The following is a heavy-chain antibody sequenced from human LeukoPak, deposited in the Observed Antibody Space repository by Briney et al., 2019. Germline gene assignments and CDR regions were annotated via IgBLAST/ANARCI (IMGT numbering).Heavy chain of an antibody. D-gene: IGHD3-9*01. CDR1: GGSINNYY. J-gene: IGHJ4*02. CDR2: IYYSGST. V-gene: IGHV4-39*01. CDR3: AIHVGVVSRYIALPYYLAY. Sequence: SETLSLTCTVSGGSINNYYWGWIRQPPGKGLEWIGRIYYSGSTYYNPSLKSRVTISVDTSKNQFSLKLSSVTAADTAVYYCAIHVGVVSRYIALPYYLAYGAKGTL.